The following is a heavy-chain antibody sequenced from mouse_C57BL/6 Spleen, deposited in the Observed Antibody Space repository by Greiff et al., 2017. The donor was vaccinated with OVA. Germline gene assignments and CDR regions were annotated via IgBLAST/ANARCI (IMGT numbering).Heavy chain of an antibody. D-gene: IGHD2-1*01. CDR3: AIYNYAMDY. Sequence: VQLQQPGAELVRPGSSVKLSCKASGYTFTSYWMHWVKQRPIQGLEWIGNIDPSDSETNYNQKFKDKATLTVDKSSSTAYMQLSSLTSEDSAVYYCAIYNYAMDYWGQGTSVTVSS. J-gene: IGHJ4*01. V-gene: IGHV1-52*01. CDR1: GYTFTSYW. CDR2: IDPSDSET.